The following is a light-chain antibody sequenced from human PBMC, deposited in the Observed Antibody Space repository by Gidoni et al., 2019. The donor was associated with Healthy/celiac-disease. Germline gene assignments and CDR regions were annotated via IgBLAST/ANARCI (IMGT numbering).Light chain of an antibody. Sequence: ASITCSGDKLGDKYACWYQQKPGQSPVLVIYQDSKRPSGIPERFSGSNSGNTATLTISGTQAMDEADYYCQAWDSSSVVFGGGTKLTVL. J-gene: IGLJ2*01. CDR2: QDS. CDR1: KLGDKY. V-gene: IGLV3-1*01. CDR3: QAWDSSSVV.